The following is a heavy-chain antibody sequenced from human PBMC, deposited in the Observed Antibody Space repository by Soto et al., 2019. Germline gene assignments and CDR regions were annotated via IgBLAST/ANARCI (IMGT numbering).Heavy chain of an antibody. CDR1: GFTFSNYA. CDR2: ISGSGGAA. D-gene: IGHD4-17*01. V-gene: IGHV3-23*01. J-gene: IGHJ4*02. CDR3: TKAGGRLREY. Sequence: PGGSLRLSCAASGFTFSNYAMSWVRQAPGKGLEWVSGISGSGGAANYADSVKGRFTISRDNSKNTLYLQMNSLRVEETAIYYCTKAGGRLREYWGQGTLVTSPQ.